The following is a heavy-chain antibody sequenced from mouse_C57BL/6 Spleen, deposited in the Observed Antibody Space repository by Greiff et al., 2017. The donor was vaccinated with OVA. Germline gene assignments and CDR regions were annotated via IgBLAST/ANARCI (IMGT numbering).Heavy chain of an antibody. Sequence: DVKLVESGGGLVQPGGSLSLSCAASGFTFTDYYMSWVRQPPGKALEWLGFIRHKANGYTTEYSASVKGRFTISRDNSQSILYLQMNALRAEDSATYYCARLYGNYGFFYFDYWGQGTTLTVSS. V-gene: IGHV7-3*01. J-gene: IGHJ2*01. D-gene: IGHD2-1*01. CDR2: IRHKANGYTT. CDR3: ARLYGNYGFFYFDY. CDR1: GFTFTDYY.